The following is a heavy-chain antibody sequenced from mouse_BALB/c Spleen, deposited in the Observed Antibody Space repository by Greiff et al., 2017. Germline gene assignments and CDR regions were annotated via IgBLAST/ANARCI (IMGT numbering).Heavy chain of an antibody. CDR2: INSNGGST. D-gene: IGHD3-1*01. V-gene: IGHV5-6-3*01. J-gene: IGHJ3*01. CDR3: ARDRGLAY. Sequence: EVQRVESGGGLVQPGGSLKLSCAASGFTFSSYGMSWVRQTPDKRLELVATINSNGGSTYYPDSVKGRFTISRDNAKNTLYLQMSSLKSEDTAMYYCARDRGLAYWGQGTLVTVSA. CDR1: GFTFSSYG.